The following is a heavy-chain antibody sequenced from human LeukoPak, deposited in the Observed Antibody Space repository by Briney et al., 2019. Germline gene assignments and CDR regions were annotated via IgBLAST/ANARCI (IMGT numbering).Heavy chain of an antibody. V-gene: IGHV3-30*04. Sequence: GGSLRLSCAASGFTFSSYAMHWVRQAPGKGLEWVAVISYDGSNKYYADSVKGRFTISRDNSKNMLYLQMNSLRAEDTAVYYCAKDQAYCGGDCPLDYWGQGTLVTVSS. D-gene: IGHD2-21*02. CDR3: AKDQAYCGGDCPLDY. CDR2: ISYDGSNK. J-gene: IGHJ4*02. CDR1: GFTFSSYA.